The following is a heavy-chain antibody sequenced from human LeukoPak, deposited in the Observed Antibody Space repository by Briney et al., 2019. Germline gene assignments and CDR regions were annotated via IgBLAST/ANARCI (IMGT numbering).Heavy chain of an antibody. J-gene: IGHJ4*02. CDR1: GFTFSSYA. V-gene: IGHV3-23*01. CDR2: ISGSGGST. D-gene: IGHD3-22*01. CDR3: TNSMYYHDTSGCYH. Sequence: GGSLRLSCAASGFTFSSYAMSWVRQAPGKGLEWVSAISGSGGSTYYADSVKGRFTISRDNSKNTLYLQMNSLGTEDTAVYYCTNSMYYHDTSGCYHWGQGTLVSVSS.